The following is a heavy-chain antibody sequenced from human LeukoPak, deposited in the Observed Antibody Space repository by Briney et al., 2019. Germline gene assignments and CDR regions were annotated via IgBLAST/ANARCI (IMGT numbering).Heavy chain of an antibody. J-gene: IGHJ4*02. CDR3: AYFETVAVKSFDY. Sequence: GGSLRLSCAASGFTFSSYSMNWVRQAPGKGLEWVSSISPSGKSIYYADSVQGRFTISRDNGKNSLFLQMNSLRAEDTAMYYCAYFETVAVKSFDYWGQGTLVTVSS. CDR1: GFTFSSYS. CDR2: ISPSGKSI. V-gene: IGHV3-21*01. D-gene: IGHD6-19*01.